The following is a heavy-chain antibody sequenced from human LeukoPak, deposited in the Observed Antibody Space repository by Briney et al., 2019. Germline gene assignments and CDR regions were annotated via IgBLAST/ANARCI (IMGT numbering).Heavy chain of an antibody. D-gene: IGHD3-22*01. CDR2: IYTSGST. CDR3: ARWYYDSSGYQFDY. CDR1: GGSISSYY. Sequence: PSETLSLTCTVSGGSISSYYWSWIRQPAGKELEWIGRIYTSGSTNYNPSLKSRVTVSVDTSKNQFSLKLSSVTAADTAVYYCARWYYDSSGYQFDYWGQGTLVTVSS. J-gene: IGHJ4*02. V-gene: IGHV4-4*07.